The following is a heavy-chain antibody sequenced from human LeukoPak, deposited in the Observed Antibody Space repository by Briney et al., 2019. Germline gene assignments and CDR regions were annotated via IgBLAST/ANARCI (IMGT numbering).Heavy chain of an antibody. CDR3: ARVSVSGYDYVSWFDP. V-gene: IGHV1-46*01. CDR1: GYTFTSYY. Sequence: ASVKVSCKASGYTFTSYYMHWVRQAPGQGLEWMGIINPSGGSTSYAQKFQGRVTMTRDMSTSTVYMELSSLRSEDTAVYYCARVSVSGYDYVSWFDPWGQGTLVTVSS. D-gene: IGHD5-12*01. CDR2: INPSGGST. J-gene: IGHJ5*02.